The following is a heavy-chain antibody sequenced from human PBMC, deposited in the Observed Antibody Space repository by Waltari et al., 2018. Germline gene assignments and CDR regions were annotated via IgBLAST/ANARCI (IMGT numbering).Heavy chain of an antibody. D-gene: IGHD6-19*01. CDR2: IYYSGST. V-gene: IGHV4-39*07. CDR1: GGSISSSSYY. Sequence: QLQLQESGPGLVKPSETLSLTCTVSGGSISSSSYYWGWIRQPPGKGLEWIGSIYYSGSTYSNPSLKSRVTISVDTSKNQFSLKLSSVTAADTAVYYCARGITVAGTSYFQHWGQGTLVTVSS. J-gene: IGHJ1*01. CDR3: ARGITVAGTSYFQH.